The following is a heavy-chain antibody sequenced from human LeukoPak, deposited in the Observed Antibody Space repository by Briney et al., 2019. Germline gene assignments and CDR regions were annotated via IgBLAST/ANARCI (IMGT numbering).Heavy chain of an antibody. CDR2: IYHSGST. CDR1: GGSISSGGYS. V-gene: IGHV4-30-2*01. D-gene: IGHD3-10*01. J-gene: IGHJ5*02. CDR3: ARVRRLLWFGGYPGEFDP. Sequence: PSETLSLTCAVSGGSISSGGYSWSWIRQPPGKGLEWIGYIYHSGSTYYNPSLKSRVTISVDRSKNQFSLKLSSVTAADTAVYYCARVRRLLWFGGYPGEFDPWGQGTLVTVSS.